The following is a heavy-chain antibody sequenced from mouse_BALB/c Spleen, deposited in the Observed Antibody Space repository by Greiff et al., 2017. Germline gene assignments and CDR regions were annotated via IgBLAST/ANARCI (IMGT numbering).Heavy chain of an antibody. CDR3: NAVRDLDY. CDR2: IDPENGDT. CDR1: GFNIKDYY. V-gene: IGHV14-4*02. Sequence: EVQLQQSGAELVRSGASVKLSCTASGFNIKDYYMHWVKQRPEQGLEWIGWIDPENGDTEYAPKFQGKATMTADTSSNTAYLQLSSLTSEDTAVYYCNAVRDLDYWGQGTTLTVSS. J-gene: IGHJ2*01. D-gene: IGHD3-3*01.